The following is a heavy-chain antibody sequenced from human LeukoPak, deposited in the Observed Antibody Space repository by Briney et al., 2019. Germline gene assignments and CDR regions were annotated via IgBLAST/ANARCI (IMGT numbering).Heavy chain of an antibody. D-gene: IGHD3-22*01. CDR2: IWYDGSNK. V-gene: IGHV3-33*01. J-gene: IGHJ6*03. CDR3: ARDGGGDYYDSSGYYYYYYYMDV. Sequence: GRSLRLSCAASGFTFSSYGMHWVRQAPGKGLEWVAVIWYDGSNKYYADSVKGRFTISRDNSRNTLYLQMNSLRAEDTAVYYCARDGGGDYYDSSGYYYYYYYMDVWGKGTTVTVSS. CDR1: GFTFSSYG.